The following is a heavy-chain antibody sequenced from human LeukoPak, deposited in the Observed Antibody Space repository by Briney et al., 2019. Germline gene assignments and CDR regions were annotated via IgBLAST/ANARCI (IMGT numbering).Heavy chain of an antibody. CDR3: ARHLVRYPENRFDP. CDR1: GGTFSSYA. V-gene: IGHV1-69*13. D-gene: IGHD1-14*01. J-gene: IGHJ5*02. CDR2: IIPIFGTA. Sequence: SVKVSCKASGGTFSSYAISWVRQAPGQGLEWMGGIIPIFGTANYAQKFQGRVTITADESTSTAYMELSSLRSENTAVYYCARHLVRYPENRFDPWGQGTLVTVSS.